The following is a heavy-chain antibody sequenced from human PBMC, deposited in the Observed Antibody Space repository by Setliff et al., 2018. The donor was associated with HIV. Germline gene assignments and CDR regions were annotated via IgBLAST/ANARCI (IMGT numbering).Heavy chain of an antibody. CDR1: GGTFSSYA. CDR3: ARDFGGYCSSMSCPGLFDP. CDR2: IIPISGTV. V-gene: IGHV1-69*05. D-gene: IGHD2-2*01. Sequence: SVKVSCKASGGTFSSYAISWVRQAPGQGLEWMGGIIPISGTVNYAQKFWGRVTITTHESTSTAYMELSSLRSEDTAVYYCARDFGGYCSSMSCPGLFDPWGQGTLITVSS. J-gene: IGHJ5*02.